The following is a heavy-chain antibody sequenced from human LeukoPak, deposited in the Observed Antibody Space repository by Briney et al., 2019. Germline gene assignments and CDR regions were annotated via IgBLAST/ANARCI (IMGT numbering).Heavy chain of an antibody. Sequence: ASVKVSCKASGYTFTGYYMRWVRQAPGQGLEWMGWINPNSGGTNYAQKFQGRVTMTRDTSISTAYMELSRLRSDDTAVYYCARDLDYGDYVGYWGQGTLVTVSS. V-gene: IGHV1-2*02. J-gene: IGHJ4*02. CDR2: INPNSGGT. D-gene: IGHD4-17*01. CDR1: GYTFTGYY. CDR3: ARDLDYGDYVGY.